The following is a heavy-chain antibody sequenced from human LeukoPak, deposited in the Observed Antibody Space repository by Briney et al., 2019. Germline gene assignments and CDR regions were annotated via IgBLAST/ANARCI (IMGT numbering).Heavy chain of an antibody. CDR3: ARRIAAAGTPGHSGMDV. D-gene: IGHD6-13*01. J-gene: IGHJ6*02. CDR2: ISHSGST. Sequence: KPSETLSLTCAVYGGSFSGYYWSWIRQPPGKGLEWIGEISHSGSTNYNPSLKSRVTISVDTSKNQFSLKLSSVTAADTAVYYCARRIAAAGTPGHSGMDVWGQGTTVTVSS. CDR1: GGSFSGYY. V-gene: IGHV4-34*01.